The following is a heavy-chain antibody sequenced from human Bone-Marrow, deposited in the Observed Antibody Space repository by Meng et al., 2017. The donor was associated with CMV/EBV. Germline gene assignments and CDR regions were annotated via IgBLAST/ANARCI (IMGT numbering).Heavy chain of an antibody. CDR2: INHSGIT. V-gene: IGHV4-34*01. J-gene: IGHJ4*02. Sequence: SETLSLTCVVHGGSFSGYYWTWIRQSPGQGLEWIGEINHSGITNYNPSLKSRVTISIDTSKNQFSLRLRSVTAADTAVYYCARGTPRGDCAVWGPGNLVNVSS. D-gene: IGHD2-21*01. CDR1: GGSFSGYY. CDR3: ARGTPRGDCAV.